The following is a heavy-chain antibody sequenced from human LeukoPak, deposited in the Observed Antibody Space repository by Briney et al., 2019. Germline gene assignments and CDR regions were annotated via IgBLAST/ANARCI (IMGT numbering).Heavy chain of an antibody. CDR2: INPNSGGT. J-gene: IGHJ5*01. CDR3: ARRGTRTWYAS. V-gene: IGHV1-2*02. Sequence: ASVNVSFKASGYTFSDYYIHWVRQAPGQGLEGMGWINPNSGGTNYAQKFQGRVTMTRDTSISTAYMGLNRLRSDDTAVSYCARRGTRTWYASWGQGTLVTVSS. CDR1: GYTFSDYY.